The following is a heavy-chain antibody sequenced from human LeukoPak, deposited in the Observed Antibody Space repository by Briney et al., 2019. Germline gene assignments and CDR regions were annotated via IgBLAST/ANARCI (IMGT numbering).Heavy chain of an antibody. CDR2: INPNSGGT. D-gene: IGHD6-19*01. CDR3: ARGYYSSGWYGTDNWFDP. J-gene: IGHJ5*02. CDR1: GYTFTGYY. V-gene: IGHV1-2*02. Sequence: ASVKVSCKASGYTFTGYYMHWVRQAPGQGLEWMGWINPNSGGTNYAQKFQGRVTMTRDTSISTAYMELSRLRSDDTAVYYCARGYYSSGWYGTDNWFDPWDQGTLVTVSS.